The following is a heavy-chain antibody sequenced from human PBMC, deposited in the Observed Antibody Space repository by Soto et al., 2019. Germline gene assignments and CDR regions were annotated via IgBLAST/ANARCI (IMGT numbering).Heavy chain of an antibody. Sequence: QVQLQESGPGLVKPSETLSLTCTVSGGSISSYYWSWIRQPPGKGLEWIGYIYYSGSTNYNPSLKSRVTISVDTSKNQFSLKLSSVTAADTAVYYCARSHDVPAAIAVWFDPWGQGTLVTVSS. V-gene: IGHV4-59*01. CDR1: GGSISSYY. J-gene: IGHJ5*02. CDR2: IYYSGST. CDR3: ARSHDVPAAIAVWFDP. D-gene: IGHD2-2*01.